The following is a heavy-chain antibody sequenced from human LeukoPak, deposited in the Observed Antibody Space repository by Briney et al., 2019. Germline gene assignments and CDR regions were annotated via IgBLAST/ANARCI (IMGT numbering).Heavy chain of an antibody. D-gene: IGHD1-26*01. CDR1: GYTFTGYY. CDR3: ARDLGPYTGSYYSYYHYMDV. Sequence: ASVKVSCKASGYTFTGYYMHWVRQAPGQGLEWMGWISGYNGNTKSAPKLQGRVTMTTDTSTDTAYLELGSLRVDDTAIYYCARDLGPYTGSYYSYYHYMDVWGEGTSVTVSS. V-gene: IGHV1-18*04. CDR2: ISGYNGNT. J-gene: IGHJ6*03.